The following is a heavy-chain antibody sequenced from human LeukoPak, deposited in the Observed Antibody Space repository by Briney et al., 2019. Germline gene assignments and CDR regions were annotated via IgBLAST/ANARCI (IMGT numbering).Heavy chain of an antibody. Sequence: PGGSLRLSCAASGFTFSSYSMNWVRQAPGKGLEWVSSISSSSSYIYYADSVKGRFTISRDNAKNSLYLQMNSLRAEDTAVYYCARYEGHIGVAGNGYFQHWGQGTLVAVFS. CDR1: GFTFSSYS. D-gene: IGHD6-19*01. CDR3: ARYEGHIGVAGNGYFQH. V-gene: IGHV3-21*01. CDR2: ISSSSSYI. J-gene: IGHJ1*01.